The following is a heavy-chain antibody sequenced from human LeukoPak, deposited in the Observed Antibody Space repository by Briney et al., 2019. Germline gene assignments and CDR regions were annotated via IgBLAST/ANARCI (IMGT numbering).Heavy chain of an antibody. D-gene: IGHD5-18*01. CDR3: ARGGYSYGYGY. J-gene: IGHJ4*02. V-gene: IGHV3-66*02. CDR2: IYSGGST. Sequence: GGSLRLSCAASGFTFSSYAMHWVRQAPGKGLEWVSVIYSGGSTYYADSVKGRFTISRDNSKNTLYLQMNSLRAEDTAVYYCARGGYSYGYGYWGQGTLVTVSS. CDR1: GFTFSSYA.